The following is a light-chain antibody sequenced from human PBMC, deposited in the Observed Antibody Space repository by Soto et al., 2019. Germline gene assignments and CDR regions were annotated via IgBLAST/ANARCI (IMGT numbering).Light chain of an antibody. CDR2: EAS. CDR1: QNIDRW. CDR3: LQYNSYSNMYT. Sequence: IQMTQFPSILSASVGDRVTITCRASQNIDRWLAWHQQKPGKAPKLLIYEASKLESGVPSRFSGSRSGTEFTLTISCLQPDDFATYYCLQYNSYSNMYTFGQGTKLEIK. V-gene: IGKV1-5*03. J-gene: IGKJ2*01.